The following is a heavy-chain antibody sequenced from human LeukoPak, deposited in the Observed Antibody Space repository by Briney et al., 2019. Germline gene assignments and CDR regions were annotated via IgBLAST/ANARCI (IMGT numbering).Heavy chain of an antibody. D-gene: IGHD1-26*01. J-gene: IGHJ4*02. V-gene: IGHV3-21*01. CDR2: ISSRSSYI. Sequence: GGSLRLSCADSGFTFGSYSMNWVRQAPGKGLEWVSSISSRSSYIYYADSVKGRFTISRENAKNSLYLQMNSLRAEDTAVYYCARDRAGSFDHWGQGTLVTVSS. CDR3: ARDRAGSFDH. CDR1: GFTFGSYS.